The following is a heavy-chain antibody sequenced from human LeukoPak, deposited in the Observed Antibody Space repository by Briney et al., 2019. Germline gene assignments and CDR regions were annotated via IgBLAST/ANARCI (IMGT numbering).Heavy chain of an antibody. J-gene: IGHJ3*01. Sequence: GASVRVSCKTSGYTFSNYDIYWVRQAPGQGLECMGWISGYTGDTKYAQILQGRFTVTTDTSTSTAHMELRSLTYDDTAVYYCARAGYCGDGGCRGGSAFDVWGQGTMVTVSS. V-gene: IGHV1-18*01. D-gene: IGHD2-15*01. CDR1: GYTFSNYD. CDR3: ARAGYCGDGGCRGGSAFDV. CDR2: ISGYTGDT.